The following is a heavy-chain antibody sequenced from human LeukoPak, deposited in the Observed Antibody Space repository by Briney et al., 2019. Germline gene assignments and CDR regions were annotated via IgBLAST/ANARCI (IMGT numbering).Heavy chain of an antibody. V-gene: IGHV4-61*02. CDR2: IYTSGST. CDR3: ARERSGSYGY. Sequence: SETLSLTCTVSGGSISSGSYYWSWIRQPAGKGLEWIGRIYTSGSTNYNPSLKSRVTISVDTSKNQFSLKLSSVTAADTAVYYCARERSGSYGYWGQGTLVTVSS. J-gene: IGHJ4*02. CDR1: GGSISSGSYY. D-gene: IGHD1-26*01.